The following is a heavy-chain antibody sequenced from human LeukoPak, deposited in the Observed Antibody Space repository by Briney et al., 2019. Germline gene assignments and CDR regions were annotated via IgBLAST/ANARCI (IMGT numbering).Heavy chain of an antibody. CDR1: GGSFSGYY. Sequence: SETLSLTCAVYGGSFSGYYWSWIRQPPGKGLEWIGEINHSGSTNYNPSLKSRVTISVDTSENQFSLKLSSVTAADTAVYYCARGYPTTIFGVVIAYYFDYWGQGTLVTVSS. V-gene: IGHV4-34*01. J-gene: IGHJ4*02. CDR3: ARGYPTTIFGVVIAYYFDY. D-gene: IGHD3-3*01. CDR2: INHSGST.